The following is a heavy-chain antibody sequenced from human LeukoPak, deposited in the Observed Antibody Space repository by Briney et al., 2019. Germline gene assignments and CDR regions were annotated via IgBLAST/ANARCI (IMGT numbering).Heavy chain of an antibody. V-gene: IGHV4-39*01. CDR2: IYYSGST. CDR1: GGSISSSSYY. CDR3: ARHGGLVRGFSDAFDI. D-gene: IGHD3-10*01. J-gene: IGHJ3*02. Sequence: SETLSLTCTVSGGSISSSSYYWGWIRQPPGKGLEWIGSIYYSGSTYYNPSLKSRVTMSVDTSKNQFSLKLTSVTAADTAFYFCARHGGLVRGFSDAFDIWGQGTIVTVSS.